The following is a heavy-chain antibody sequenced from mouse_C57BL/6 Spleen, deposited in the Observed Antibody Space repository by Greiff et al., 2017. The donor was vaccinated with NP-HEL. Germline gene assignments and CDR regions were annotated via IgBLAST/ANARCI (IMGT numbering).Heavy chain of an antibody. Sequence: QVHVKQSGAELVRPGTSVKVSCKASGYAFTNYLIEWVKQRPGQGLGWIGVINPGSGGTNYNEKFKGKATLTADKSSSTAYMQLSSLTSEDSAVYFCARGSGYDLLLAMDYWGQGTSVTVSS. CDR2: INPGSGGT. V-gene: IGHV1-54*01. J-gene: IGHJ4*01. CDR3: ARGSGYDLLLAMDY. D-gene: IGHD2-2*01. CDR1: GYAFTNYL.